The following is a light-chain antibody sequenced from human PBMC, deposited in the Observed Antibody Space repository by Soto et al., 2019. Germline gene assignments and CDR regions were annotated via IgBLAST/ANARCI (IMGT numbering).Light chain of an antibody. CDR3: QLFSG. CDR1: QSISSW. V-gene: IGKV1-5*01. J-gene: IGKJ1*01. CDR2: DAS. Sequence: SAATLSVTVEDRVTVPCRASQSISSWLAWYQQKPGKAPKLLIYDASSLESGVPSRFSGSGSGTEFTLTISSLQPDDFATYYAQLFSGFGQVAKVDI.